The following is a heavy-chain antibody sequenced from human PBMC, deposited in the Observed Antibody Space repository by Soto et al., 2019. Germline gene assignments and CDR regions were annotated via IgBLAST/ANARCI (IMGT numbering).Heavy chain of an antibody. CDR2: FDPEDGET. CDR3: ATVSLYSTYGGTTFDY. D-gene: IGHD4-17*01. V-gene: IGHV1-24*01. CDR1: GYTLTELS. J-gene: IGHJ4*02. Sequence: ASVKVSCKVSGYTLTELSMHWVRQAPGKGLEWMGGFDPEDGETIYAQKFQGRATMTEDTSTDTAYMELSSLRSEDTAVYYCATVSLYSTYGGTTFDYWGQGTLVTVSS.